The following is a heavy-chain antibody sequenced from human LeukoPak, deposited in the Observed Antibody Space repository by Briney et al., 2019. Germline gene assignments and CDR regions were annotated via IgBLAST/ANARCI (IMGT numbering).Heavy chain of an antibody. J-gene: IGHJ4*02. CDR2: ISSSSSYI. Sequence: GGSLRLSCAASGFTFSSYSMNWVRQAPGKGLEWVSSISSSSSYIYYADSAKGRFTISRDNAKNSLYLQMNSLRAEDTAVSYCARSRIWSGYYWSEDWGQGTLVTVSS. CDR3: ARSRIWSGYYWSED. D-gene: IGHD3-3*01. CDR1: GFTFSSYS. V-gene: IGHV3-21*01.